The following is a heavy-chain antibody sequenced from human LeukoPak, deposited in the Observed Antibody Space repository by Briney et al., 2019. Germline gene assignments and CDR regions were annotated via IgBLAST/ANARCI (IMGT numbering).Heavy chain of an antibody. V-gene: IGHV4-59*08. CDR3: ARLLPRSTAGTTYMDV. CDR1: SGSITNYY. Sequence: SETLSLTCTVSSGSITNYYWSWLRQPPGKGLEWIGYIYYSGSTNYNPSLKSRVTISVDRSKNQFSLKLTSVTAADTPVYYCARLLPRSTAGTTYMDVWGKGTTVTVSS. D-gene: IGHD6-13*01. J-gene: IGHJ6*03. CDR2: IYYSGST.